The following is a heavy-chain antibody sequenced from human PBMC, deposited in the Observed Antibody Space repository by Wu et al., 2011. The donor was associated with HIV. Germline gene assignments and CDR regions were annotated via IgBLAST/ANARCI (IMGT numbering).Heavy chain of an antibody. J-gene: IGHJ6*03. CDR3: ATPVASDGSHPRSLRYMDV. Sequence: EVQLVQSGAEVKKPGTAVQISCKVSGFSLIDHYMHWVRQAPGEGLEWMGLVIPDDGETIYAEKFQDRVTITADASTDTAYMEVRSLRSDDTAVYYCATPVASDGSHPRSLRYMDVWGKGTTVTVS. D-gene: IGHD2-15*01. CDR1: GFSLIDHY. CDR2: VIPDDGET. V-gene: IGHV1-69-2*01.